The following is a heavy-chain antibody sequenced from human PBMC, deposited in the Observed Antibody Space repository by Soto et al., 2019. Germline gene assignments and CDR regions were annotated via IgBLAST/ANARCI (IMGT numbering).Heavy chain of an antibody. V-gene: IGHV4-4*02. Sequence: SETLSLTCTVSGGSISSSNWWSWVRQPPGKGLEWIGEIYHSGSTNYNPSLKIRVTISVDKSKNQFSLKLSSVTAADTAVYYCARDTSMLPRLLTLVRASCFDPRGQGPLVT. CDR2: IYHSGST. CDR1: GGSISSSNW. CDR3: ARDTSMLPRLLTLVRASCFDP. J-gene: IGHJ5*02. D-gene: IGHD1-26*01.